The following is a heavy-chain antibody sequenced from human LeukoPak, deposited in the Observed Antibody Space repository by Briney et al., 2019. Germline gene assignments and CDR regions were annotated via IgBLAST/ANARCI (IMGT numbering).Heavy chain of an antibody. CDR2: INHSGST. CDR1: GGSFSGYY. CDR3: ARGHRDFWSGYYTFRTPMPRDAFDI. Sequence: PSETLSLTCAVYGGSFSGYYWSWIRQPPGKGLEWIGEINHSGSTNYNPSLKSRVTISVGTSKNQFSLKLSSVTAADTAVYYCARGHRDFWSGYYTFRTPMPRDAFDIWGQGTMVTVSS. D-gene: IGHD3-3*01. J-gene: IGHJ3*02. V-gene: IGHV4-34*01.